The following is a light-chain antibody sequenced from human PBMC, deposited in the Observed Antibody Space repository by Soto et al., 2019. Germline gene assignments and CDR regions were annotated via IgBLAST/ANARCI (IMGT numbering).Light chain of an antibody. J-gene: IGKJ1*01. V-gene: IGKV1-6*01. CDR1: QDISVY. CDR3: LQDYNYPWT. CDR2: AAS. Sequence: AIQLTQSPSSLSASIGDRVTITCLASQDISVYLAWFQQEPGQAPNLLIYAASTLQTGVSSRFSGSGSGTGFTLTISSLQPEDCATYYCLQDYNYPWTFGQGTKVDI.